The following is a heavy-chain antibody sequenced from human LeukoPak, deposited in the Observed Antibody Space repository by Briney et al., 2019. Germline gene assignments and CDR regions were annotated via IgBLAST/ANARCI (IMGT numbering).Heavy chain of an antibody. V-gene: IGHV3-66*01. D-gene: IGHD5-24*01. J-gene: IGHJ4*02. CDR2: IYSGGST. CDR1: GFTVSTNY. CDR3: AREMDGYNFGYYFDY. Sequence: GGSLTLSCAVSGFTVSTNYMSWVRQAPGKGLEWVSIIYSGGSTYYADSVSGRFTISRDNSKNTLYLQVNSLRAEDTAVYYCAREMDGYNFGYYFDYWGQGTLVTVSS.